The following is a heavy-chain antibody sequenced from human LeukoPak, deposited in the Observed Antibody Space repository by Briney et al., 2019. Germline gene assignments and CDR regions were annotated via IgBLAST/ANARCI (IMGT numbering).Heavy chain of an antibody. J-gene: IGHJ4*02. CDR1: GFTFSSYG. Sequence: GGSLRLSCAASGFTFSSYGMHWVRQAPGKGLEWVAFIRYDGSNKYYADSVKGRFTISRDNSKNTLYLQMNSLRAEDTAVYYCAKDRSPYCGGDCYPSYFDYWGQGTLVTVSP. CDR3: AKDRSPYCGGDCYPSYFDY. CDR2: IRYDGSNK. V-gene: IGHV3-30*02. D-gene: IGHD2-21*02.